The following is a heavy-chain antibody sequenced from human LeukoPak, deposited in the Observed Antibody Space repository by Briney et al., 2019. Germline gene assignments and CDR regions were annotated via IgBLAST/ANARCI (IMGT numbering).Heavy chain of an antibody. V-gene: IGHV3-30-3*01. CDR3: ARADYYGSSGYYYPVGEYYFDY. D-gene: IGHD3-22*01. J-gene: IGHJ4*02. CDR2: ISYDGSNK. CDR1: GFTFSSYA. Sequence: GRSLRLSCAASGFTFSSYAMHWVRQAPGKGLEWVAVISYDGSNKYYADSVKGRFTISRDNSKNTLYLQMNSLRAEDTAVYYCARADYYGSSGYYYPVGEYYFDYWGQGTLVAVSS.